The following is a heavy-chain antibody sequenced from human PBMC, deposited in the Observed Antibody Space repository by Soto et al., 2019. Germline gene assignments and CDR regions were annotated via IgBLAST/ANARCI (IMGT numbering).Heavy chain of an antibody. V-gene: IGHV1-18*01. Sequence: QVHLVQSGAXXXXPGASMKVSCKGSGYAFTTYGITWVRQAPGQGLEWMGWISAHNGNTNYAQKLQGRVTVTRDTSTSTAYMELRSLRSDDTAVYYCARGRYGDYWGQGALVTVSS. J-gene: IGHJ4*02. CDR1: GYAFTTYG. D-gene: IGHD1-1*01. CDR3: ARGRYGDY. CDR2: ISAHNGNT.